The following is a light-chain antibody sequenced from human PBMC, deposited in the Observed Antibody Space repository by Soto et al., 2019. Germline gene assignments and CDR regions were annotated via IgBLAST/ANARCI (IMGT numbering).Light chain of an antibody. J-gene: IGLJ3*02. CDR1: SGHNNYA. Sequence: QPVLTQSPSASASLGASVKLTCTLSSGHNNYAIAWHQQQPEKGPRYLMKLNSDGSHSKGDGIPDRFSGSSSGAERYLTSSNLQSEDEADYYCQTWGTGIQVFGGGTKLTVL. CDR2: LNSDGSH. CDR3: QTWGTGIQV. V-gene: IGLV4-69*01.